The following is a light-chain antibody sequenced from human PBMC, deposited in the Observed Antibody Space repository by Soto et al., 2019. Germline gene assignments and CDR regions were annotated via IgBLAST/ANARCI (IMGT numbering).Light chain of an antibody. CDR2: EAS. V-gene: IGKV3-11*01. CDR1: ESNTTY. J-gene: IGKJ1*01. Sequence: MLKQSAAPVSLLPEERGTLSSMPSESNTTYLAWYQQKPGQAPKLLVYEASNRATGVPDRFSGGGSGTDFTLTISSLQPEDVAVYYCQQCCVWPWTFGQGTKVDIK. CDR3: QQCCVWPWT.